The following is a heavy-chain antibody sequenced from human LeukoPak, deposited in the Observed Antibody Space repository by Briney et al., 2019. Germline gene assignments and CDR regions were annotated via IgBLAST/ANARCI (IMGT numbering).Heavy chain of an antibody. Sequence: PSEPLSLTYTFSCGSINSSGYYWRWIRQPPVEGLEWIGSIYYGGSTYYTPYLKSRVTISVDTSKNQFSLKLSSVTAADTAMYYCARKYCSGCECFSNFWGQGTVVTV. D-gene: IGHD2-8*02. CDR2: IYYGGST. V-gene: IGHV4-39*01. CDR3: ARKYCSGCECFSNF. CDR1: CGSINSSGYY. J-gene: IGHJ4*02.